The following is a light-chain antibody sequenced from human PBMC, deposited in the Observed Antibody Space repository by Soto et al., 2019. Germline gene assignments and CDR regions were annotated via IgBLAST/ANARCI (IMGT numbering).Light chain of an antibody. CDR2: DVS. J-gene: IGLJ1*01. V-gene: IGLV2-14*01. Sequence: QSVLTQPASVSGSHGQSITIACTGTSSDVGGYNYVSWYQQHPGKAPTLMIYDVSNPPSGVSNRFSGSKSGNTASLTIAGLQAEDEDDYYCSSYTSSSTQVFGTGTKVTVL. CDR3: SSYTSSSTQV. CDR1: SSDVGGYNY.